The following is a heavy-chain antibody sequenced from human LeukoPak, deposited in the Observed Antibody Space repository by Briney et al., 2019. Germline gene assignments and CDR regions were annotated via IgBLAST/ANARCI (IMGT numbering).Heavy chain of an antibody. Sequence: PGGSLRLSCAASGFTFTTYTIHGVRQAPGKGLKYVSAVVGNGGTTYYANSVKGRFIISRDNSKNTVYLQMGSLRAEDTAVYYCARERAFYYFDYWGQGTLVTVSS. CDR1: GFTFTTYT. V-gene: IGHV3-64*01. J-gene: IGHJ4*02. CDR3: ARERAFYYFDY. CDR2: VVGNGGTT.